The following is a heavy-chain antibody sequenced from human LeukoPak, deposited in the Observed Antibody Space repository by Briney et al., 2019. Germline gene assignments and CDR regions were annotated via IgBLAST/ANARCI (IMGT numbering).Heavy chain of an antibody. CDR1: GFTFSSYA. CDR2: ISGSGGST. CDR3: ATGFYSLLDLPFDY. D-gene: IGHD2/OR15-2a*01. Sequence: GRSLRLSCAASGFTFSSYAMSWVRQAPGKGLEWVSAISGSGGSTYYADSVKGRFTISRDNSKNTLYLQMNSLRAEDTAVYYCATGFYSLLDLPFDYWGQGTLVTVSS. V-gene: IGHV3-23*01. J-gene: IGHJ4*02.